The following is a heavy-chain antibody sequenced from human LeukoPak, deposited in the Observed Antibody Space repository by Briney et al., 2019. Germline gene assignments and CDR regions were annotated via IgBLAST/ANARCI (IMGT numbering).Heavy chain of an antibody. CDR1: GGTFSSYA. CDR3: LSGVRGVPL. CDR2: IIPIVGTA. D-gene: IGHD3-10*01. V-gene: IGHV1-69*13. J-gene: IGHJ4*02. Sequence: ASVKVSCKASGGTFSSYAISWVRQAPGQGLEWMGGIIPIVGTANYAQKFQGRVTITADESTSTAYMELRSLRSDDTAVYYCLSGVRGVPLWGQGTLVTVSS.